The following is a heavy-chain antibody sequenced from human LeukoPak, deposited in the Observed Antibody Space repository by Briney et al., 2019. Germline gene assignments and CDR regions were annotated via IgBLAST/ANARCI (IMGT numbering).Heavy chain of an antibody. V-gene: IGHV1-18*04. CDR3: ARGGYSYGYMGYFDY. D-gene: IGHD5-18*01. Sequence: ASVKVSCKASAHTFTGYYMHWVRQAPGQGLEWMGWISAYNGNTNYAQKLQGRVTMTTDTSTSTAYMELRSLRSDDTAVYYCARGGYSYGYMGYFDYWGQGTLVTVSS. CDR2: ISAYNGNT. CDR1: AHTFTGYY. J-gene: IGHJ4*02.